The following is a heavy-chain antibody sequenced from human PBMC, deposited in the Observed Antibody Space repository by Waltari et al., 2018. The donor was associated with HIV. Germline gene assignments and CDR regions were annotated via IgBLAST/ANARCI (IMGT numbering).Heavy chain of an antibody. CDR2: INGGNGNK. V-gene: IGHV1-3*01. Sequence: QVQLVQSGAEVKKPGASVKVSCKASGYNFATDAMHWVRLPPGQRPEWMGWINGGNGNKKYSQEFQGRVTITRDTSASTAYMELSSLRAEDTAVYYCARDLGYSSSWPGGWFDPWGQGTLVTVSS. D-gene: IGHD6-13*01. CDR1: GYNFATDA. CDR3: ARDLGYSSSWPGGWFDP. J-gene: IGHJ5*02.